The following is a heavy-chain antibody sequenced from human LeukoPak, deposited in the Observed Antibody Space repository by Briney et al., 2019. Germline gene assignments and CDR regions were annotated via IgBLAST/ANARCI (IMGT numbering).Heavy chain of an antibody. D-gene: IGHD2-2*01. CDR1: GGSFSGYY. CDR3: ARSRLGYCSSTSCSRNWFDP. CDR2: INHSGST. Sequence: SETLSLTCAVYGGSFSGYYWSWIRQPPGKGLEWIGEINHSGSTNYNPSLKSRVTISVDTSKNQFSLKLSSVTAADTAVYYCARSRLGYCSSTSCSRNWFDPWGQGTLVTVSS. V-gene: IGHV4-34*01. J-gene: IGHJ5*02.